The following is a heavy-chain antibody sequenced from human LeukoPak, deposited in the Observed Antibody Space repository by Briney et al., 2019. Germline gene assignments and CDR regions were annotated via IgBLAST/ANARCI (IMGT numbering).Heavy chain of an antibody. CDR2: ISYDGSNK. J-gene: IGHJ4*02. CDR1: GFTFSSYG. D-gene: IGHD3-3*01. Sequence: GGSLRLSCAASGFTFSSYGMHWVRQAPGKGLEWVAVISYDGSNKYYANSVKGRFTISRDNSKNTLYLQMNSLRAEDTAVYYCAKEERYDFWSGYSQQYYFDYWGQGTLVTVSS. CDR3: AKEERYDFWSGYSQQYYFDY. V-gene: IGHV3-30*18.